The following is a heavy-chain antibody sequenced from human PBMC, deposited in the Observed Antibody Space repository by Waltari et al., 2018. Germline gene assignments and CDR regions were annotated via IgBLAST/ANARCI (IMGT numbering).Heavy chain of an antibody. Sequence: QVQLVESGGGLVKPGGSLRLSCDASGFILGDYYVAWIRQAPGKGLEWVSYISSTGRITYYADSVKGRFTISRDNAKNSLFLQMYSLRDEDTAIYYCARVPAMRTFIPEYWGQGTLVTVSS. CDR3: ARVPAMRTFIPEY. D-gene: IGHD2-21*01. CDR2: ISSTGRIT. J-gene: IGHJ4*02. V-gene: IGHV3-11*01. CDR1: GFILGDYY.